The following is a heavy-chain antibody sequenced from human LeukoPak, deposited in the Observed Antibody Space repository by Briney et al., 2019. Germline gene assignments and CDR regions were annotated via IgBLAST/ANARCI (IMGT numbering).Heavy chain of an antibody. CDR2: MYSGGTT. J-gene: IGHJ4*02. Sequence: PSGTLSLTCTVSDGSINGYYWSWIRQPPGKGLDWIGYMYSGGTTNYSPSLKSRVTISEDTSKNQFSLKLTSVTAADTAVYYCARLGDYGGNSWGQGTLVTVSS. D-gene: IGHD4-23*01. CDR1: DGSINGYY. V-gene: IGHV4-59*01. CDR3: ARLGDYGGNS.